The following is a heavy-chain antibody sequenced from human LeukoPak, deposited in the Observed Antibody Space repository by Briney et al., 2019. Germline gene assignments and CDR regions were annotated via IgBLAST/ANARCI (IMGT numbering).Heavy chain of an antibody. D-gene: IGHD3/OR15-3a*01. Sequence: ASVKVSCKASGYTFTSYGISWVRQAPGQGLEWMGWISAYNGNTNYAQKLQGRGTMTTDTSTSTAYKELRSLRSDDTAVYYCARDRSDGPEDFDYWGQGTLVTVSS. J-gene: IGHJ4*02. V-gene: IGHV1-18*01. CDR3: ARDRSDGPEDFDY. CDR2: ISAYNGNT. CDR1: GYTFTSYG.